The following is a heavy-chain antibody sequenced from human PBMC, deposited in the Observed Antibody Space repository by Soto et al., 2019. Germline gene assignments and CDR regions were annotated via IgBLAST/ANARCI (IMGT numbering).Heavy chain of an antibody. V-gene: IGHV1-69*04. CDR3: ARADSTGYFQH. Sequence: ASVKVSCKASGYTFTGYYMHWVRQAPGQGLEWMGRINPNNGIANYAQKFQGRVTITADKSTSTAYMELSSLRSEDTAVYYCARADSTGYFQHWGQGTLVTVSS. CDR1: GYTFTGYY. CDR2: INPNNGIA. J-gene: IGHJ1*01. D-gene: IGHD3-22*01.